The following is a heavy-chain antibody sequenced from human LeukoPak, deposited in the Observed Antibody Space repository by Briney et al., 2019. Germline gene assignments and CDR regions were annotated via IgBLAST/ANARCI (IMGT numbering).Heavy chain of an antibody. CDR3: ARGIVVVPAAITGWFDP. Sequence: SETLSLTCIVSGGSISSYYWSWIRQPAGKGLEWIGRIYTSGSTNYNPSLKSRVTISVDTSKNQFSLKLSSVTAADTAVYYCARGIVVVPAAITGWFDPWGQGTLVTVSS. D-gene: IGHD2-2*02. CDR2: IYTSGST. V-gene: IGHV4-4*07. J-gene: IGHJ5*02. CDR1: GGSISSYY.